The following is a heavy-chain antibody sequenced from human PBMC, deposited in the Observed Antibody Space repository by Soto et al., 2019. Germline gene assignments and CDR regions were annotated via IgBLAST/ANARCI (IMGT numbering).Heavy chain of an antibody. J-gene: IGHJ5*02. Sequence: PSQTLSLTCAISGDSVSSNNAAWIRQSPSRGLEWLGRTYYRSKWYTDYAVPVKSRITFSVDTSNNQVSLQLNSVTPDDTAVYYCASSQKAFDPWGQGTLVTVSS. CDR1: GDSVSSNNAA. V-gene: IGHV6-1*01. CDR2: TYYRSKWYT. CDR3: ASSQKAFDP.